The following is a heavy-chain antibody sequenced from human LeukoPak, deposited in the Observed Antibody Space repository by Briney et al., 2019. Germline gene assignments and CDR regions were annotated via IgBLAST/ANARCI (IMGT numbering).Heavy chain of an antibody. CDR2: ISAYNGNT. CDR3: ARVSNDYVWGSYRGGYFDY. Sequence: ASVKVSCKASGYTFTSYGITWVRQAPGQGLEWMGWISAYNGNTNYAQKLQGRVTMTTDTSTSTAYMELRSPRSDDTAVYYCARVSNDYVWGSYRGGYFDYWGQGTLVTVSS. D-gene: IGHD3-16*02. J-gene: IGHJ4*02. CDR1: GYTFTSYG. V-gene: IGHV1-18*01.